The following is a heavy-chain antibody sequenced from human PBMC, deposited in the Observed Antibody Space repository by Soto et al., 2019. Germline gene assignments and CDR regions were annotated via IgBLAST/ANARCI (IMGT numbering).Heavy chain of an antibody. V-gene: IGHV3-66*01. CDR2: IYSGGST. CDR3: ARDRLRYFDPYAFDI. J-gene: IGHJ3*02. Sequence: EVQLVESGGGLVQPGGSLRLSCAASGFTVSSNYMSWVRQAPGKGLEWVSVIYSGGSTYYADSVKGRFIISRDNSKNTLYLQMNSLRAEDTAVYYCARDRLRYFDPYAFDIWGQGTMVTVSS. D-gene: IGHD3-9*01. CDR1: GFTVSSNY.